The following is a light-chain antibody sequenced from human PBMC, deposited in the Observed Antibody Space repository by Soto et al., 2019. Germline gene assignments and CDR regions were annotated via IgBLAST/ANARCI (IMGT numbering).Light chain of an antibody. Sequence: RMTQSQSSLSASVGDRVTITCLASQSISSYLNWYQQKPGKAPKLLIYAASSLQSGVPSRFSGSGSGTDFTLTISSLQPEDFATYYCQQSYSTPRTFAQGTKVAI. CDR1: QSISSY. CDR2: AAS. CDR3: QQSYSTPRT. J-gene: IGKJ1*01. V-gene: IGKV1-39*01.